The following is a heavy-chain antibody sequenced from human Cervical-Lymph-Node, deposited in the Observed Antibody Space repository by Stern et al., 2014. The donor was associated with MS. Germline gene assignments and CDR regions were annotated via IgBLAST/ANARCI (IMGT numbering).Heavy chain of an antibody. J-gene: IGHJ4*02. CDR2: IVLGSGDT. V-gene: IGHV1-58*01. CDR3: VAGIRVPAAKHFDY. Sequence: QLVESGPEVKKPGTSVKVSCKASGFTFSSSAVQWVRQARGQRLEWIVWIVLGSGDTHSAQTLQDGVTITRDMSTSTAYMEVRSLRSEDTAVYYCVAGIRVPAAKHFDYWGQGTLVTVSS. CDR1: GFTFSSSA. D-gene: IGHD2-2*01.